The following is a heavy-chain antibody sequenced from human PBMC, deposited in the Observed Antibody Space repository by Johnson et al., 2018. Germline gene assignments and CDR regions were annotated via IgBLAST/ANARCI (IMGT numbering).Heavy chain of an antibody. J-gene: IGHJ6*02. CDR1: GGTFSSYA. V-gene: IGHV1-69*01. CDR2: IIPIFGTA. Sequence: QVQLVESGAEVKKPGSSVKVSCKASGGTFSSYAISWVRQAPGQGLEWMGGIIPIFGTANYAQKFQGRVTITADESTSTAYMERSSLRSEDTAVYYCARDQRWGSSGYLVYYYYGMDVWGQGTTVTVSS. CDR3: ARDQRWGSSGYLVYYYYGMDV. D-gene: IGHD3-22*01.